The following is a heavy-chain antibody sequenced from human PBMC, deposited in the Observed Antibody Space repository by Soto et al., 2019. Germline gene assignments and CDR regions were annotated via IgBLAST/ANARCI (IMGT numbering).Heavy chain of an antibody. Sequence: VVGGNIGNLGGCWSSIHQHPGKGLEWIGYIYYSGSTYYNPSLKSRVTISVDTSKNQFSLKLSSVTAADTAVYYCASPKIAFYNWFDPWGQGTLVTVSS. J-gene: IGHJ5*02. V-gene: IGHV4-31*02. CDR1: GGNIGNLGGC. CDR3: ASPKIAFYNWFDP. CDR2: IYYSGST. D-gene: IGHD3-3*02.